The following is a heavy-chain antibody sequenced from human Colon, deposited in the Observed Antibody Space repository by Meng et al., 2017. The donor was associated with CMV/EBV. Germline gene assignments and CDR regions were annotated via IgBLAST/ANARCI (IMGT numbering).Heavy chain of an antibody. CDR2: ISHDGYST. D-gene: IGHD3-3*01. CDR1: GFTFSNYA. CDR3: AKLYYDFWSGYMYFDS. Sequence: GGSLRLSCAASGFTFSNYAMSWVRQAPGKGLEWVSGISHDGYSTFYVDSVKGRFTISRDNFKNTLHLQMNSLRVEDTAVYYCAKLYYDFWSGYMYFDSWGQGTQVTVSS. V-gene: IGHV3-23*01. J-gene: IGHJ4*02.